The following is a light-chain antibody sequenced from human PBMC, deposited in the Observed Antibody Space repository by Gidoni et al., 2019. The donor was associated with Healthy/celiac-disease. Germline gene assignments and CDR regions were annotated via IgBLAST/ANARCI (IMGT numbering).Light chain of an antibody. CDR2: DAS. Sequence: ATLSCRASQSVSSYLAWYQQKPGQAPRLLIYDASNRATGIPARFSGSGSGTDFTLTISSLEPEDFAVYYCHQRSNWPPWTFXXXTKVEIK. CDR1: QSVSSY. CDR3: HQRSNWPPWT. V-gene: IGKV3-11*01. J-gene: IGKJ1*01.